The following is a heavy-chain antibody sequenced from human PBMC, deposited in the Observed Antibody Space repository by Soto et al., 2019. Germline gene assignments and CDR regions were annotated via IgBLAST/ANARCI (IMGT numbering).Heavy chain of an antibody. D-gene: IGHD3-3*01. V-gene: IGHV3-23*01. CDR1: GFTFSSYA. CDR3: AKDQARNYDFWSGYTDYGMDV. J-gene: IGHJ6*02. Sequence: GGSLRLSCAASGFTFSSYAMSWVRQAPGKGLEWVSAISGSGGSTYYADSVKGRFTISRDNSKNTLYLQMNSLRAEDTAVYYCAKDQARNYDFWSGYTDYGMDVWGQGTTVTV. CDR2: ISGSGGST.